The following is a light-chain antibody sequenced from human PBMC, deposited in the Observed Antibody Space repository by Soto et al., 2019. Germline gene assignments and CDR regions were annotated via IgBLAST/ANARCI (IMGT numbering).Light chain of an antibody. CDR2: GAS. V-gene: IGKV3-15*01. J-gene: IGKJ1*01. Sequence: EIVMTQSPATLSVSPGERATLSCRASQSVSSNLAWYQQKPGQAPRLLIYGASTRATGIPARFSGSGSGTEFTLTISSLQSEDFAVYTGQQYNNWPPVTFGQGTKVDIK. CDR3: QQYNNWPPVT. CDR1: QSVSSN.